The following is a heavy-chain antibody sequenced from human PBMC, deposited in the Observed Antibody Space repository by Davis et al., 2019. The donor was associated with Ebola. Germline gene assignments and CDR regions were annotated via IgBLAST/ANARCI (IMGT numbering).Heavy chain of an antibody. CDR2: IFSNDKK. V-gene: IGHV2-26*01. J-gene: IGHJ5*02. D-gene: IGHD2-21*02. CDR1: GFSLSTTGVG. Sequence: SGPTLVKPPQTLTLTCTFSGFSLSTTGVGVSWIRQPPGKALEWLAHIFSNDKKSYSASLKTRLTISKDTSKSQVVLFMTNMGPVDTATYYCARDCGGDCDWFDPWGQGTPVTVSS. CDR3: ARDCGGDCDWFDP.